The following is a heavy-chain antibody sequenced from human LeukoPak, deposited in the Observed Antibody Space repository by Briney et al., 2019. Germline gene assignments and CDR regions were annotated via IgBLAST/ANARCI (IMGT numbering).Heavy chain of an antibody. CDR3: ARGRGTAWYNWKRDNLAYYFDY. V-gene: IGHV1-8*01. CDR2: MNPNSGNT. D-gene: IGHD1-1*01. J-gene: IGHJ4*02. CDR1: GYTFTCYD. Sequence: ASVKVSCKASGYTFTCYDINWVRQATGQGLEWMGWMNPNSGNTGYAQKFQGRVTMTRNTSISTAYMELSSLRSEDTAVYYCARGRGTAWYNWKRDNLAYYFDYWGQGTLVTVSS.